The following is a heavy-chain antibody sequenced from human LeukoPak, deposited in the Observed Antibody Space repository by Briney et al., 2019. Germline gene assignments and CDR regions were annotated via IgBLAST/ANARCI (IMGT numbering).Heavy chain of an antibody. D-gene: IGHD5-12*01. J-gene: IGHJ4*02. CDR3: ARVGGDIAATGHFDY. V-gene: IGHV3-23*01. Sequence: GGSLRLSCAASGFTFSNYAMSWVRQASGEGLVWVSVISGSGGSTNYADSVKGRFTISRDNSKNTVYLQMNSLRAEDSAVFYCARVGGDIAATGHFDYWGQGTLVTVSA. CDR1: GFTFSNYA. CDR2: ISGSGGST.